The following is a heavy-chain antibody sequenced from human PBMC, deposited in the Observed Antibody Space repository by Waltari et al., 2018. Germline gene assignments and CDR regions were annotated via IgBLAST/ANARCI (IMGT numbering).Heavy chain of an antibody. CDR3: ATYIGASVGTAAFDV. D-gene: IGHD5-12*01. V-gene: IGHV4-39*01. J-gene: IGHJ3*01. CDR1: GVPITSTSQY. Sequence: QLQLQESGPGLVKPSETLSPTCSVSGVPITSTSQYGGWIRQPPGQGLEWIGTMSYSGATYSSPSLKSRVTISRDTSKNQLSLKLGSVTAADTAVYYCATYIGASVGTAAFDVWGQGTMVTVSS. CDR2: MSYSGAT.